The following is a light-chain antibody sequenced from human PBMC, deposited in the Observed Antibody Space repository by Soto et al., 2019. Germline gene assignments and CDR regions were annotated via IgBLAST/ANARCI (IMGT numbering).Light chain of an antibody. CDR2: LGS. J-gene: IGKJ1*01. Sequence: DIVMTQSPLSLPVTPGEPASISCRSSQSLLHSNGYNYLDWYLQKPGQSPQLLIYLGSNRASVVPDRFSGSGSRTVFALKISRVEAEDVGVYYCMQALQTGTFGQGTKVHI. V-gene: IGKV2-28*01. CDR3: MQALQTGT. CDR1: QSLLHSNGYNY.